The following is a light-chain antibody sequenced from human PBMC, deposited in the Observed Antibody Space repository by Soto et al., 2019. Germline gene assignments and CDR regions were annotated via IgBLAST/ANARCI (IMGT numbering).Light chain of an antibody. CDR1: QSVRSN. CDR3: QQRNNWRDT. V-gene: IGKV3-11*01. CDR2: ETS. Sequence: EIVMTQSPATLSVSPGEGANVSCRASQSVRSNLAWYQQKPGLAPRLLMYETSRRATGIPARFSGSGSGTDFTLTISSLEPEDFAVYYCQQRNNWRDTFGQGTRLEIK. J-gene: IGKJ5*01.